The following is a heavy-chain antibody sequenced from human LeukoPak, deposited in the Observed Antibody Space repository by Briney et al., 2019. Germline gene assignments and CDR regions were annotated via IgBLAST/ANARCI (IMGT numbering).Heavy chain of an antibody. J-gene: IGHJ4*02. Sequence: PGGSLRLSCAASGFTFSSYAMHWVRQAPGKGLEYVSAISSNGGSTYYANSVKGRFTISRDNSKNTLYLQMGSLRAEDMAVYYCATYCSSTSRYTIWGQGTLVTVSS. CDR1: GFTFSSYA. D-gene: IGHD2-2*02. CDR3: ATYCSSTSRYTI. CDR2: ISSNGGST. V-gene: IGHV3-64*01.